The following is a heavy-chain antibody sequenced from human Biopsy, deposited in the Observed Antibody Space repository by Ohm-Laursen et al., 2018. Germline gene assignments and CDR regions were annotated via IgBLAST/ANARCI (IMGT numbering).Heavy chain of an antibody. CDR2: IYPGDSDT. CDR1: GYSFTNYW. Sequence: EPLRISCKGSGYSFTNYWIGWVRQMPGKGLEWMGLIYPGDSDTRYSPSFQGQVTISVDKSISTAYVQWNSLKASDTAMYYCAKHGGLGDFWSGYPLAAFDIWGQGTMVTVSS. V-gene: IGHV5-51*01. CDR3: AKHGGLGDFWSGYPLAAFDI. D-gene: IGHD3-3*01. J-gene: IGHJ3*02.